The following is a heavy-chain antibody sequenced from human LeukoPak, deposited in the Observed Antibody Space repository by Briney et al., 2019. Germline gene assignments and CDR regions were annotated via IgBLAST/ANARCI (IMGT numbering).Heavy chain of an antibody. V-gene: IGHV1-2*04. Sequence: ASVKVSCKASGYTFTGYYMHWVRQAPGRGLEWMGWINPNSGGTNYAQKFQGWVTMTRDTSISTAYMELSRLRSDDTAVYYCARSLLWFGETHYYYYGMDVWGQGTTVTVSS. J-gene: IGHJ6*02. CDR1: GYTFTGYY. D-gene: IGHD3-10*01. CDR2: INPNSGGT. CDR3: ARSLLWFGETHYYYYGMDV.